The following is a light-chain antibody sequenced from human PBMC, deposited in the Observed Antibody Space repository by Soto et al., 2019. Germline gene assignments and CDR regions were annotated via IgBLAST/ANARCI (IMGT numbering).Light chain of an antibody. CDR3: QQRSNWPPKST. V-gene: IGKV3-11*01. Sequence: EIVLTQSPATLSLSPGERATLSCRASQSVSSYLAWYQQKPGQAPRLLIYDASNRATGIPARFSGSGSGTDFTLTISSLEPEDFAVYYCQQRSNWPPKSTFGQGTKREIK. J-gene: IGKJ2*02. CDR1: QSVSSY. CDR2: DAS.